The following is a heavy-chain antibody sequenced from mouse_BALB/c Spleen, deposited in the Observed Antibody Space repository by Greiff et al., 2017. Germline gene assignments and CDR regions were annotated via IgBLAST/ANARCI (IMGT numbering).Heavy chain of an antibody. CDR1: GFTFSSYA. CDR2: ISSGGST. J-gene: IGHJ2*01. D-gene: IGHD1-1*02. CDR3: ARGGGYGAYYFDY. V-gene: IGHV5-6-5*01. Sequence: VKLMESGGGLVKPGGSLKLSCAASGFTFSSYAMSWVRQTPETRLEWVASISSGGSTYYPDSVKGRFTISRDNARNILYLQMSSLRSEDTAMYYCARGGGYGAYYFDYWGQGTTLTVSS.